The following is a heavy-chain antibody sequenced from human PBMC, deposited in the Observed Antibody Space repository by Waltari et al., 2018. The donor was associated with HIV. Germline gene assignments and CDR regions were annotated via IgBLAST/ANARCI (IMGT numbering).Heavy chain of an antibody. V-gene: IGHV3-74*01. Sequence: VQLVESGGGSIKTGGSLRLSCTASGFSVSNHWMDWVRQGPGKGLVWGAGLNSDGSSRNDAGAVKGRFVISRDNARNTVYLQLNSLRVEDTAMYFCARASHYIEFSTFDGDYYFDVWGRGTRVAVSS. CDR1: GFSVSNHW. D-gene: IGHD2-15*01. J-gene: IGHJ4*02. CDR2: LNSDGSSR. CDR3: ARASHYIEFSTFDGDYYFDV.